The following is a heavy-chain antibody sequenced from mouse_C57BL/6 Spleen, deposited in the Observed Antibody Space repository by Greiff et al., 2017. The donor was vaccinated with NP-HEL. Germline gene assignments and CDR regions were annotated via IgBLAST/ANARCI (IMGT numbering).Heavy chain of an antibody. V-gene: IGHV1-42*01. Sequence: VQLQQSGPELVKPGASVKISCKASGYSFTGYYMNWVKQSPEKSLEWIGKINPSTGGTTYNQKFKAKATLTVDKSSSTAYMQLKSLTSEDSAVYYCARGRLRLDYWGQGTTLTVSS. CDR1: GYSFTGYY. CDR2: INPSTGGT. J-gene: IGHJ2*01. CDR3: ARGRLRLDY. D-gene: IGHD2-4*01.